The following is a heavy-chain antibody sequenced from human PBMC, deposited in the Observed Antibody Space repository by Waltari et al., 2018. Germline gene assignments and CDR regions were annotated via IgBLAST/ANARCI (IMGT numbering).Heavy chain of an antibody. CDR1: GFNFSDYY. CDR2: ISSSGRTI. CDR3: ARKQPGADY. V-gene: IGHV3-11*04. Sequence: QVQLVESGGGLVNPGGSLRLSCVGSGFNFSDYYMNWIRQAPGKGLEWGSYISSSGRTIYYADSVKGRFTISRDNAKNSLSLQMNSLRADDTAVYYCARKQPGADYWGQGTLVTVSS. D-gene: IGHD7-27*01. J-gene: IGHJ4*01.